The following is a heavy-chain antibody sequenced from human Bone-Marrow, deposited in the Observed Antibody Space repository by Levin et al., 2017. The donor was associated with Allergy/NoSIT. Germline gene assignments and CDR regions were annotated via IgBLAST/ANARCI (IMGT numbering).Heavy chain of an antibody. J-gene: IGHJ6*02. CDR3: ARGNGITIFGVVRRGMDV. CDR1: GGSFSGYY. D-gene: IGHD3-3*01. CDR2: INHSGST. V-gene: IGHV4-34*01. Sequence: SQTLSLTCAVYGGSFSGYYWSWIRQPPGKGLEWIGEINHSGSTNYNPSLKSRVTISVDTSKNQFSLKLSSVTAADTAVYYCARGNGITIFGVVRRGMDVWGQGTTVTVSS.